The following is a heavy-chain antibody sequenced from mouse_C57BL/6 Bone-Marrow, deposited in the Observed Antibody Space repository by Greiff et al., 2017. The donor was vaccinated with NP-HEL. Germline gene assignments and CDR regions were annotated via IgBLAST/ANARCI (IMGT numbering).Heavy chain of an antibody. CDR1: GFSLTSYA. J-gene: IGHJ1*03. CDR3: ARDDYGSSYWYFDV. D-gene: IGHD1-1*01. V-gene: IGHV2-9-1*01. CDR2: IWTGGGT. Sequence: QVQLKQSGPGLVAPSQSLSITCTVSGFSLTSYAISWVRQPPGKGLEWLGVIWTGGGTNYNSALKSRLSISKDNSKSQVFLKMNSLQTDDTARYYCARDDYGSSYWYFDVWGTGTTVTVSS.